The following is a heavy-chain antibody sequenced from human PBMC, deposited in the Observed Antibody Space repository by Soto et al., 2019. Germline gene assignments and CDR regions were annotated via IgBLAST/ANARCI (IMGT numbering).Heavy chain of an antibody. Sequence: EVQLVESGGGLVKPGGSLRLSCAASGFTFSSYSMNWVRQAPGKGLEWVSCITSSGGYIYYADSVKGRFTISRDNAKNSLYLQMNSLRAEDTAVYYCARAIAAGNFFYYGMDVWGQGTTVTVSS. CDR1: GFTFSSYS. CDR2: ITSSGGYI. J-gene: IGHJ6*02. V-gene: IGHV3-21*01. CDR3: ARAIAAGNFFYYGMDV. D-gene: IGHD6-13*01.